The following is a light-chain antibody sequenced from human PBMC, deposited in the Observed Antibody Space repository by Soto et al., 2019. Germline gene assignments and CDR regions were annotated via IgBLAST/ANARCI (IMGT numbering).Light chain of an antibody. V-gene: IGKV3-20*01. J-gene: IGKJ2*01. CDR2: HAS. CDR1: QSVSSSY. Sequence: EIVLTQSPGTLSLSPGERAILSCRASQSVSSSYLAWYQHKPGQAPRLLIYHASSRATGIPDRFSGSGSGTDFTLTISRLEPEDFAVYYCQQYGSSPVAFGQGTKLEIK. CDR3: QQYGSSPVA.